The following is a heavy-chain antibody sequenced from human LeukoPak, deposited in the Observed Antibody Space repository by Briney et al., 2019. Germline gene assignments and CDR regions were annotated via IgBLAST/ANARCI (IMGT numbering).Heavy chain of an antibody. D-gene: IGHD3-3*01. Sequence: PGGSLRLSCAASGFTFSSYSMTWVRQAPGKGLEWVSSISSSSSYIYYADSVKGRFTISRDNAKNSLYLQMNSLRAEDTAVYYCARGGARWSHPNVVDYWGQGTLVTVSS. CDR1: GFTFSSYS. J-gene: IGHJ4*02. V-gene: IGHV3-21*01. CDR3: ARGGARWSHPNVVDY. CDR2: ISSSSSYI.